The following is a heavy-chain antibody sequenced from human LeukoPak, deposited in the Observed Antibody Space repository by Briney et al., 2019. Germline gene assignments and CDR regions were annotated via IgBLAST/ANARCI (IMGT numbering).Heavy chain of an antibody. CDR3: ARRGDGYNSFDY. V-gene: IGHV3-48*03. CDR1: GFTLSSYE. J-gene: IGHJ4*02. D-gene: IGHD5-24*01. Sequence: TGGSLRLSCAASGFTLSSYEMNWVSQAPGKGREWVSYISSSGSAIYYADSVKGRFTISRDNAKNSLYLQMNSLRAEDTAVYYCARRGDGYNSFDYWGQGTPVTVSS. CDR2: ISSSGSAI.